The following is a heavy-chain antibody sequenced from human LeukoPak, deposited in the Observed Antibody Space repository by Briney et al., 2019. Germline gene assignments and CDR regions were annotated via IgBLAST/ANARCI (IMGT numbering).Heavy chain of an antibody. CDR2: IKKYGSEK. CDR3: ARAKAETRGSIDY. D-gene: IGHD3-10*01. Sequence: PGGSLGLSCAASGFTFSNYWMIWVRQAPGKGLEWVANIKKYGSEKYYVDSVKGRFTISRDNTKNSLYVQMNSLRAEDTAVYYCARAKAETRGSIDYWGQGALVTVSS. CDR1: GFTFSNYW. J-gene: IGHJ4*02. V-gene: IGHV3-7*01.